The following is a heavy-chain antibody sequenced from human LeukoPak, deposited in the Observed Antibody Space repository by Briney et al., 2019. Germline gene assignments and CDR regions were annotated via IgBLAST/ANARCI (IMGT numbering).Heavy chain of an antibody. Sequence: GGSLRLSCAASGFIFTKYWMHWVRQAPGKGLVWVSHVNSDGSATSYADSVKGRFTISGDNAKNTVYLHMNSLRVEDTAVYYCTSFYETNWGQGTLVTVSS. CDR1: GFIFTKYW. V-gene: IGHV3-74*01. J-gene: IGHJ4*02. CDR3: TSFYETN. D-gene: IGHD2/OR15-2a*01. CDR2: VNSDGSAT.